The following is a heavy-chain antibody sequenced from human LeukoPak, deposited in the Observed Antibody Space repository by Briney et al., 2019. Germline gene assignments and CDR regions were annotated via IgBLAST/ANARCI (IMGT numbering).Heavy chain of an antibody. CDR2: IKPDGSEK. CDR1: GFTFGSYW. V-gene: IGHV3-7*01. CDR3: ARDLSAMVRGVILGY. Sequence: GGSLRLSCAASGFTFGSYWMSWVRQAPGKGLEWVANIKPDGSEKDYADSVKGRFTISRDNSKNTLYLQMNSLRAEDTAVYYCARDLSAMVRGVILGYWGQGTLVTVSS. J-gene: IGHJ4*02. D-gene: IGHD3-10*01.